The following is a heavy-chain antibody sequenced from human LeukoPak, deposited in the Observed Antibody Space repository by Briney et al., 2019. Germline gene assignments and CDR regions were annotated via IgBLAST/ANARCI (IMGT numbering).Heavy chain of an antibody. V-gene: IGHV3-9*01. J-gene: IGHJ4*02. CDR1: GFTFDDYA. CDR2: ISWNSGSI. D-gene: IGHD5-12*01. Sequence: GRSLRLSCAASGFTFDDYAMHWVRQAPGKGLEWVSGISWNSGSIGYADSVKGRFTISRDNAKNSLYLQMNSLRAEDTAVYYCARDARGYSGYGDYWGQGTLVTVSS. CDR3: ARDARGYSGYGDY.